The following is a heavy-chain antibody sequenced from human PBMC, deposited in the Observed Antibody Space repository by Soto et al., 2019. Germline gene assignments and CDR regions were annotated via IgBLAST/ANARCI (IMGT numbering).Heavy chain of an antibody. CDR1: GYTFTSYG. CDR2: ISAYNGNT. J-gene: IGHJ4*02. Sequence: ASVKVSCKASGYTFTSYGISWVRQAPGQGLEWMGWISAYNGNTKYSQKFQGRVTITRDTSASTAYMELSSLRSEDTAVYYCARSIVVVTALAYWGQGTLVTVSS. D-gene: IGHD2-21*02. CDR3: ARSIVVVTALAY. V-gene: IGHV1-18*01.